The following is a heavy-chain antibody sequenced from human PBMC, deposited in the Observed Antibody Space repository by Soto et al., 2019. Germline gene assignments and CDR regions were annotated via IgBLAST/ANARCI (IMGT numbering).Heavy chain of an antibody. CDR3: ARDLRAVGMASRFDP. Sequence: QVQLVESGGGLVKPGGSLRLSCAASGFTCGDYYMTWIRQAPGKGLEWVSFIGNRGTGIYYADSVKGRFTIFRDNAKNSLYLQMNSLRAEDTAMYYCARDLRAVGMASRFDPWGQGTMVTVSS. CDR1: GFTCGDYY. J-gene: IGHJ5*02. V-gene: IGHV3-11*01. CDR2: IGNRGTGI. D-gene: IGHD6-13*01.